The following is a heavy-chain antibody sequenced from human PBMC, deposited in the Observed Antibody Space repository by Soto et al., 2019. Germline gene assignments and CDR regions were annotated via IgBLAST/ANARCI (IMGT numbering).Heavy chain of an antibody. CDR2: ISVDSETI. V-gene: IGHV3-48*02. CDR3: ARYGSGRHHRDPFDY. D-gene: IGHD3-10*01. J-gene: IGHJ4*02. CDR1: GLNFSDHA. Sequence: VQLAESGGGLVQVGGSLRLSCVVSGLNFSDHAMNLVRQAPENGLDWVSYISVDSETIHHADSVKGRFTISRDNAKNSLYLQMNSLREEDTAVYYCARYGSGRHHRDPFDYWGQGTLVTVCS.